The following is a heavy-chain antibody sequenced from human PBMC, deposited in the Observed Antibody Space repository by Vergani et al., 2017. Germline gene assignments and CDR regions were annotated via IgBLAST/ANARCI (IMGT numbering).Heavy chain of an antibody. J-gene: IGHJ3*01. V-gene: IGHV3-48*01. Sequence: QLVESGGGWVQPGGSLRLSCVVSGFDFSSYIMNWVRQAPGKGLEWVSFVSTGTKSQSYAESVKGRFTISRDSAKNSLYLQMDSLRAEDTAVYYCAREYSSTSGRAFDFWVQGTKVTDSS. D-gene: IGHD2-2*01. CDR2: VSTGTKSQ. CDR3: AREYSSTSGRAFDF. CDR1: GFDFSSYI.